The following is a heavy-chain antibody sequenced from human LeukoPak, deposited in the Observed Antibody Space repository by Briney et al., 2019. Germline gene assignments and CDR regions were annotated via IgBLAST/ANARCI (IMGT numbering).Heavy chain of an antibody. D-gene: IGHD1-26*01. CDR2: IYYSGST. Sequence: SETLSLTCTVSGDSISSFYWTWIRQPPGKGLEWIGYIYYSGSTNYNPSLKSRVTMSVDTSKNQFSLKLSSVTAADTAVYYCASGSIVGVLWGWGQGTLVTVSS. V-gene: IGHV4-59*01. CDR3: ASGSIVGVLWG. J-gene: IGHJ4*02. CDR1: GDSISSFY.